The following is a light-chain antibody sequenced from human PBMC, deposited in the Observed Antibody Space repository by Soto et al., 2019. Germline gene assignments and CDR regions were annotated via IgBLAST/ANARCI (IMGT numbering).Light chain of an antibody. J-gene: IGKJ1*01. V-gene: IGKV3-20*01. CDR1: QRVSNNY. Sequence: EIVLTPSAGTLSLSPGERATLSCRASQRVSNNYLAWYQQKPGQAPRLLIYGASNRATGIPDRFSGSGSGTDFTLTISRLEPEDFAVYYCQQYGSSGTFGQGTKVDIK. CDR2: GAS. CDR3: QQYGSSGT.